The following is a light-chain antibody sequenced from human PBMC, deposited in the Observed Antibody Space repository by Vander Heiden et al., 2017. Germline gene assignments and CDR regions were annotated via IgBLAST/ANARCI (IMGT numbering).Light chain of an antibody. Sequence: DVVMTQSPLSLPVTLGQPASISCRSSQSLLYSGGNTYLNWFQQRPGQSPRRLIYKVSDRDSGVPDRFSGSGSGTDFTLKISRVEAEDVGVYYCMQGTQWPWTFGQGTRVEIK. CDR2: KVS. V-gene: IGKV2-30*01. CDR3: MQGTQWPWT. CDR1: QSLLYSGGNTY. J-gene: IGKJ1*01.